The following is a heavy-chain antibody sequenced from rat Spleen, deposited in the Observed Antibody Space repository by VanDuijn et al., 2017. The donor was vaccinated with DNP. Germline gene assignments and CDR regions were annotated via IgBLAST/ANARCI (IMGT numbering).Heavy chain of an antibody. CDR2: ISYSGST. CDR3: ARYYGSYDY. D-gene: IGHD1-3*01. J-gene: IGHJ2*01. V-gene: IGHV3-1*01. Sequence: EVQLQESGPGLVKPSQSLSLTCSVTGYSITTTYWGWIRKFPGNKMECIGHISYSGSTSYNPSLKSRISITRDTSKNQFFLQLNSVTTEDTATYYCARYYGSYDYWGQGVMVTVSS. CDR1: GYSITTTY.